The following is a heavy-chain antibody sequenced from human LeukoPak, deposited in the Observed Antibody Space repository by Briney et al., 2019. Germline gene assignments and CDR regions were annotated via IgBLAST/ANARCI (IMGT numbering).Heavy chain of an antibody. CDR1: GYTFTSYD. D-gene: IGHD6-19*01. CDR3: ARYTSGRLNPGFYHYYMDV. V-gene: IGHV1-8*01. J-gene: IGHJ6*03. CDR2: MNPNSGNT. Sequence: GASVKVSCKASGYTFTSYDINWVRQATGQGLEWMGWMNPNSGNTGYAQKFQGRVTMTRNTSISTAYMELSSLRSEDTAVYYCARYTSGRLNPGFYHYYMDVWGKGTTVTVSS.